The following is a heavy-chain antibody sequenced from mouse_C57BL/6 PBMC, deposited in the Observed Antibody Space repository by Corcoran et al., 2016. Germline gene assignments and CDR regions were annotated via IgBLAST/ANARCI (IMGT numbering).Heavy chain of an antibody. CDR2: IFPGSGST. V-gene: IGHV1-75*01. Sequence: VQLQQSGAELVKPGASVKISCKASGYTFTDYYINWVKQRPGHGLEWIGWIFPGSGSTYYNEKFKGKATLTVDKSSSTAYMLLSSLTSEDSAVYFCARSVITTVVATPFDYWGQGTTLTVSS. J-gene: IGHJ2*01. CDR3: ARSVITTVVATPFDY. CDR1: GYTFTDYY. D-gene: IGHD1-1*01.